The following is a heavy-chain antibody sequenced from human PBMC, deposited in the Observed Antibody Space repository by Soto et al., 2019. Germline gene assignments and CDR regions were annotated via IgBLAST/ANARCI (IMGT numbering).Heavy chain of an antibody. Sequence: QVQLVESGGGVVQPGRSLRLSCAASGFTFSSYGMHWVRQAPGKGLEWVAVIWYDGSNKYYADSVKGRFTISRDNSKNTLYLQMNSLRAEDTAVYYCARGMVGETAAGGTIFDYWGQGTLVTVSS. CDR1: GFTFSSYG. CDR2: IWYDGSNK. CDR3: ARGMVGETAAGGTIFDY. D-gene: IGHD6-13*01. J-gene: IGHJ4*02. V-gene: IGHV3-33*01.